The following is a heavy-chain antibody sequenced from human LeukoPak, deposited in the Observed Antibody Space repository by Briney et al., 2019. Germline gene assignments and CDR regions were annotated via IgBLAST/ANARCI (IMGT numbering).Heavy chain of an antibody. D-gene: IGHD4-17*01. CDR1: GGSISSSSYY. Sequence: SETLSLTCTVSGGSISSSSYYWGWIRQPPGKGQEWIGSIYYSGSTYYNPSLKSRVTISVDTSKNQFSLKLSSVTAADTAVYYCARQRGYGDYWFDPWGQGTLVTVSS. J-gene: IGHJ5*02. CDR3: ARQRGYGDYWFDP. CDR2: IYYSGST. V-gene: IGHV4-39*01.